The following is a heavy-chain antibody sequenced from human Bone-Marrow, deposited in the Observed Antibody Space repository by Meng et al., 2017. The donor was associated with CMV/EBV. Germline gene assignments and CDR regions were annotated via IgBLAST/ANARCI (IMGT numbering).Heavy chain of an antibody. CDR2: ISSSSSYI. V-gene: IGHV3-21*01. Sequence: GGSLRLSCAASGFTFSSYSMNWVRQAPGKGLELVSSISSSSSYIYYADSVKGRFTISRDNAKNSLYPQMNSLRAEDTAVYYCAREGHYYYGMDVWGQGTTVTVSS. CDR3: AREGHYYYGMDV. CDR1: GFTFSSYS. J-gene: IGHJ6*02.